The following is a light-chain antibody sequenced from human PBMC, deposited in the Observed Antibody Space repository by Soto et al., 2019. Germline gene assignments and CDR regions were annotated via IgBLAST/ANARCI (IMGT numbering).Light chain of an antibody. CDR2: DAS. CDR3: QQRSNWPIT. Sequence: EIVLTQSPATLSLSPGERATLSCRASQSVSSYLAWYQHKPGQAPRILIYDASNRATGIPARFSGSGSGTDFTLTISVLEPEDFAVYYCQQRSNWPITFGQGTRLEIK. J-gene: IGKJ5*01. CDR1: QSVSSY. V-gene: IGKV3-11*01.